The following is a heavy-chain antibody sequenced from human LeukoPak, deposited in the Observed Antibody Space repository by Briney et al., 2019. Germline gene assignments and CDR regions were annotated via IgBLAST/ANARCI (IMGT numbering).Heavy chain of an antibody. CDR1: GYSFTNYW. V-gene: IGHV5-51*01. D-gene: IGHD3-10*01. CDR3: ARRVRGSGSLNWFDR. Sequence: GESLKISCKGSGYSFTNYWIAWVRQMPGKGLEWMGIIYPGDSDTTYNPSFRGQVTISADRSINTAYLQWNTLKASDTAICYGARRVRGSGSLNWFDRWGQGTLVTVSS. CDR2: IYPGDSDT. J-gene: IGHJ5*02.